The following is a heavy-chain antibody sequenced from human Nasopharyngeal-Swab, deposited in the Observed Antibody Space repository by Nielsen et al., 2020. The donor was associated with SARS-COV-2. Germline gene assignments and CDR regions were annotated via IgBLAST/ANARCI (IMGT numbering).Heavy chain of an antibody. Sequence: SVKVSCKASGGTFSSYAISWVRQAPGQGLEWMGRIIPILGIANHAQKFQGRVTITADKSTSTAYMELSSLRFEDTAVYYCAREGSGYDLWYWGQGTLVTVSS. CDR1: GGTFSSYA. CDR2: IIPILGIA. D-gene: IGHD5-12*01. J-gene: IGHJ4*02. CDR3: AREGSGYDLWY. V-gene: IGHV1-69*04.